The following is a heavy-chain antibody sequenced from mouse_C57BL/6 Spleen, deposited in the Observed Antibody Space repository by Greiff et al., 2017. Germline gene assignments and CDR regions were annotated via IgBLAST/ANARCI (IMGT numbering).Heavy chain of an antibody. CDR1: GYTFTSYG. CDR2: IYPRSGNT. D-gene: IGHD2-3*01. Sequence: VKLMESGAELARPGASVKLSCKASGYTFTSYGISWVKQRTGQGLEWIGEIYPRSGNTYYNEKFKGKATLTADKSSSTAYMELRSLTSEDSAVYFCARKADGYFDYWGQGTTLTVSS. J-gene: IGHJ2*01. V-gene: IGHV1-81*01. CDR3: ARKADGYFDY.